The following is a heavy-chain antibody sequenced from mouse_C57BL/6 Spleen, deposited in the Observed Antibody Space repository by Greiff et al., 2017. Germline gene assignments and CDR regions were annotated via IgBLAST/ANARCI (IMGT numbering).Heavy chain of an antibody. D-gene: IGHD2-3*01. CDR1: GYTFTSYW. Sequence: QVQLQQPGAELVKPGASVKLSCKASGYTFTSYWMHWVKQRSGQGLEWIGMIYPNSGSTNYNEKFKSKATLTVDKSSSTAYMQHSSLTSEASAVYYCARWYDGYYGCFDYWGQGTTLTVSA. V-gene: IGHV1-64*01. CDR2: IYPNSGST. J-gene: IGHJ2*01. CDR3: ARWYDGYYGCFDY.